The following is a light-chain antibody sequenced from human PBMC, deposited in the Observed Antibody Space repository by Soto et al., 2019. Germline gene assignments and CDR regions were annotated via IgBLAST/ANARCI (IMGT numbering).Light chain of an antibody. CDR1: QSVRNNY. Sequence: ERVLTQSPGTLSLSPGERATLSCRASQSVRNNYLAWYQQKPGQAPRLLIYGASNRATSIPDRFSGSGSGTDFTLTISRLEPEDFAVYYCQQYGSSPQNTFGQGTKLEIK. CDR2: GAS. V-gene: IGKV3-20*01. CDR3: QQYGSSPQNT. J-gene: IGKJ2*01.